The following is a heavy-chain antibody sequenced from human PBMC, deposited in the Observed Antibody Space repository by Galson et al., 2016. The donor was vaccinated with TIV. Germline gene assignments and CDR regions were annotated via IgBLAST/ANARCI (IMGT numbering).Heavy chain of an antibody. V-gene: IGHV6-1*01. CDR2: TYYRFKWYN. CDR3: ARGAPSVFGVIMTLDY. CDR1: GDSVSSNSAA. J-gene: IGHJ4*02. Sequence: CAISGDSVSSNSAAWNWIRQSPSRGLEWLGRTYYRFKWYNDYALSVKSRMTINPDTSKNQFSLQLTSVTPEDAAVYYCARGAPSVFGVIMTLDYWGQGTLVTVSS. D-gene: IGHD3-3*01.